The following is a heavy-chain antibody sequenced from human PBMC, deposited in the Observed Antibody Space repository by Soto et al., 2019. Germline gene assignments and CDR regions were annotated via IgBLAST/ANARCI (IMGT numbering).Heavy chain of an antibody. V-gene: IGHV3-30-3*01. CDR3: ARDYYKYYDSSGYYRSPAY. CDR1: KFSLTSYA. CDR2: ISTGGSDK. D-gene: IGHD3-22*01. Sequence: HPGGRMRPSCAASKFSLTSYAVHRIPQAPVKRLEWVALISTGGSDKDYADSVKGRFTISRDNSRNTLFMQMNSLRAEDTAVYYCARDYYKYYDSSGYYRSPAYWGQGTLVTVSS. J-gene: IGHJ4*02.